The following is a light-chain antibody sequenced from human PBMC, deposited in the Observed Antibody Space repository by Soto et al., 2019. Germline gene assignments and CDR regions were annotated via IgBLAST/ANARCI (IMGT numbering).Light chain of an antibody. V-gene: IGLV1-40*01. Sequence: QSVLTQPPSVSGAPGQRVTISCTGSSSNIGAGHDVHWYQQIPETAPKLLVSANTNRPSGVPDRFSGSNSGTSASPSITGLQAEDEADYYCQSFDSSLDGWVFGGGTKLTVL. CDR3: QSFDSSLDGWV. CDR1: SSNIGAGHD. CDR2: ANT. J-gene: IGLJ3*02.